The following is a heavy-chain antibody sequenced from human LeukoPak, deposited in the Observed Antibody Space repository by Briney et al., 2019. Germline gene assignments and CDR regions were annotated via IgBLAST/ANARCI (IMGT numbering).Heavy chain of an antibody. CDR2: IYYSGST. CDR3: ARDHKGARFDP. D-gene: IGHD3-16*01. CDR1: GASISSYD. J-gene: IGHJ5*02. Sequence: PSETLSLTCTVAGASISSYDWSWIRQPPGKGLEWIGYIYYSGSTNYTPSLKSRVTISVDTSKNQSSLKLSSVTAEDTAVYYCARDHKGARFDPWGQGTLVTVSS. V-gene: IGHV4-59*01.